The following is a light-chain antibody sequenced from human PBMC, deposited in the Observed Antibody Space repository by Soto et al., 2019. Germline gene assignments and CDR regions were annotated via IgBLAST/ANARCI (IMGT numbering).Light chain of an antibody. V-gene: IGKV3-15*01. Sequence: DIVMTQSPATLSVAPGERVTFSCRASQGVSRKLAWYQHKPGQAPRLLISGASTGDTGIPARFSGSGSGTEFTLTISSLKSEDCAIYYGQQYHTWPITFGGGTKVEIK. J-gene: IGKJ4*01. CDR2: GAS. CDR3: QQYHTWPIT. CDR1: QGVSRK.